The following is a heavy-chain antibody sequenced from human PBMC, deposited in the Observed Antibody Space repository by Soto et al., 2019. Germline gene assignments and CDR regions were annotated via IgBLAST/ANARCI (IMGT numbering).Heavy chain of an antibody. CDR3: ASTLGARCDY. CDR2: INPSVGST. CDR1: GYTFTSQN. Sequence: QVQLVQSGAEVKKPGASVKVSCKASGYTFTSQNMHWVRQAPGQGLEWMGVINPSVGSTTYAQKFQGRVTMTRDTSTRTVYMEVSSLRSEATAVYYCASTLGARCDYWGQGTLVTVSS. J-gene: IGHJ4*02. V-gene: IGHV1-46*03. D-gene: IGHD1-26*01.